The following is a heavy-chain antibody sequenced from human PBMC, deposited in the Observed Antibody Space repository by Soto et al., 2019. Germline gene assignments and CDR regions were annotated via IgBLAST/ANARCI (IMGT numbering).Heavy chain of an antibody. J-gene: IGHJ5*02. CDR2: IYPGDSDT. CDR3: ARGYCTATICDPWFDP. D-gene: IGHD2-8*02. V-gene: IGHV5-51*01. CDR1: GYSFTSYW. Sequence: GESLKISCKGSGYSFTSYWISWVRQMPGKGLEWMGIIYPGDSDTRYSPSFQGQVTISVDKSITTAYLQWSSLKASDTAMYYCARGYCTATICDPWFDPWGQGTLVTVSS.